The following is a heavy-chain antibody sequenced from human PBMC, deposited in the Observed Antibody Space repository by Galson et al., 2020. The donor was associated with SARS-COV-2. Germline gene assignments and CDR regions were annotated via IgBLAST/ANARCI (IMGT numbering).Heavy chain of an antibody. CDR3: AKVVAPSYGDYEGFDY. V-gene: IGHV3-23*01. Sequence: GGSLRLSCSASGFSCRHYAMSWVRQAPGKGLEFVSAMRGIDDTRFYADSVKGRFAVSRDNSKSTVFLQMNSLRAEDTAVYYCAKVVAPSYGDYEGFDYWGQGTLVTVSS. D-gene: IGHD4-17*01. CDR2: MRGIDDTR. CDR1: GFSCRHYA. J-gene: IGHJ4*02.